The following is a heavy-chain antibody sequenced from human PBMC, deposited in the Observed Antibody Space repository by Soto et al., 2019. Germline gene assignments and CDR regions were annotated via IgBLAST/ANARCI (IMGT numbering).Heavy chain of an antibody. CDR2: ISAYNGNT. V-gene: IGHV1-18*01. Sequence: GASVKVSCKASGYTFTSYGISWVRQAPGQGLEWMGWISAYNGNTNYAQKLQGRVTMTTDTSTSTAYMELRSLRSDDTAVYYCARDITIVGVVTCLFGYWGQGTLVTVS. D-gene: IGHD3-3*01. J-gene: IGHJ4*02. CDR3: ARDITIVGVVTCLFGY. CDR1: GYTFTSYG.